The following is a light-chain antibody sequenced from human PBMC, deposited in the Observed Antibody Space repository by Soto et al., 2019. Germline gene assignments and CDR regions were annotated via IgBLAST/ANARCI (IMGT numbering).Light chain of an antibody. Sequence: QSALTQPASVSGSPGQSITISCTGTSSDVGGYNSVSWYQHHPGKAPKFMIYDVINRPSGVSDRFSGSKSGNTASLTISGLQAEDEADYYCSSYTSNSTWVFGGGTKLTV. V-gene: IGLV2-14*03. CDR2: DVI. CDR3: SSYTSNSTWV. CDR1: SSDVGGYNS. J-gene: IGLJ3*02.